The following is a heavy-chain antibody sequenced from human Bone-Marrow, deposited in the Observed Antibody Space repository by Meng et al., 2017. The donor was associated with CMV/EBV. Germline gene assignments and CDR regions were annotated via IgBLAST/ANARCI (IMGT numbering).Heavy chain of an antibody. D-gene: IGHD1-7*01. Sequence: LSLTCAVYGGSLNGYFWSWIRQPPGKRLEWIGEINFSGSTNYNPSLKSRVTILADTSKNQFSLRLTSVTAADRAVYFCARGHRGRTTWGQGTLVTVSS. CDR3: ARGHRGRTT. V-gene: IGHV4-34*01. CDR2: INFSGST. CDR1: GGSLNGYF. J-gene: IGHJ5*02.